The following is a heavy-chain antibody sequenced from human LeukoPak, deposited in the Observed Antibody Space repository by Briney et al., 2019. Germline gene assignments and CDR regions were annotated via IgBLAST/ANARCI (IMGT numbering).Heavy chain of an antibody. CDR3: SRTGIVDFDY. CDR1: GFAFDDVA. V-gene: IGHV3-49*04. D-gene: IGHD1-14*01. Sequence: GGSLRLSCTTSGFAFDDVAMCGVPQPAGEGRWWVGFIRRRAYGGAAEYAACVKGRFIISRDDSKGIVYLQMNSLKTEDTAVYYCSRTGIVDFDYWGQGSRVIVSP. J-gene: IGHJ4*02. CDR2: IRRRAYGGAA.